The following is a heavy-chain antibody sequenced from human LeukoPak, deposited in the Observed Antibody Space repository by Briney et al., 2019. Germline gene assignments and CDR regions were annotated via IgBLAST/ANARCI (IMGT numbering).Heavy chain of an antibody. V-gene: IGHV3-23*01. CDR2: ISGSGGNT. J-gene: IGHJ4*02. D-gene: IGHD2-8*02. CDR3: AKVMDSLGYSTGGVCYRAIDF. Sequence: QPGGSLRLSCAASGFTFSSYAMSWVRQAPGKGLEWVSAISGSGGNTYYADSVKGRFTIARDNSKNTLYLQMNSLRAEDTAVYYCAKVMDSLGYSTGGVCYRAIDFWGQGTLVTVSS. CDR1: GFTFSSYA.